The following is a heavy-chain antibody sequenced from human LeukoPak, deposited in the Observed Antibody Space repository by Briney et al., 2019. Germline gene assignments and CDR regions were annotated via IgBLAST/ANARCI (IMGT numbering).Heavy chain of an antibody. CDR2: ISYDDGSNK. D-gene: IGHD6-6*01. V-gene: IGHV3-30-3*01. Sequence: PGGSLRLSCAASGFTFSDYAMYWVRQAPGKGLEWVAVISYDDGSNKYYADSVKGRFTISRGNSKSTVYLQMNSLRPEDTAVYYCARAEPSSSSDFWGQGTLVTVSS. CDR1: GFTFSDYA. J-gene: IGHJ4*02. CDR3: ARAEPSSSSDF.